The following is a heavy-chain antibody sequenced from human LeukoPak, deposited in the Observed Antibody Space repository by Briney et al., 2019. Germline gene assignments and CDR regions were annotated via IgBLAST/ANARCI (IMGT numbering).Heavy chain of an antibody. V-gene: IGHV3-7*01. CDR3: ARNDDYGDSY. D-gene: IGHD4-17*01. CDR1: GFTFSSHW. J-gene: IGHJ4*02. Sequence: GGSLRLSCAVSGFTFSSHWMSWVRQAPGKGLEWVANIKQDESEKYYVDSVKGRFTISRDNAKNSLYLQMNSLRAEDTAVYYCARNDDYGDSYWGQGTLVTVSS. CDR2: IKQDESEK.